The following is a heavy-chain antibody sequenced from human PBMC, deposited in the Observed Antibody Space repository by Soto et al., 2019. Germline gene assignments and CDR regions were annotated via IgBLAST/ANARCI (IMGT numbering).Heavy chain of an antibody. V-gene: IGHV4-31*03. CDR2: IYYSGST. CDR3: ARMLTPFWSGYYVTGWFDP. Sequence: QVQLQESGPGLVKPSQTLSLTCTVSGGSISSGGYYWSWIRQHPGKGLERIGYIYYSGSTYYNPSLKSRVTISVDTSKNQFSLKLSSVTAADTAVYYCARMLTPFWSGYYVTGWFDPWGQGTLVTVSS. D-gene: IGHD3-3*01. J-gene: IGHJ5*02. CDR1: GGSISSGGYY.